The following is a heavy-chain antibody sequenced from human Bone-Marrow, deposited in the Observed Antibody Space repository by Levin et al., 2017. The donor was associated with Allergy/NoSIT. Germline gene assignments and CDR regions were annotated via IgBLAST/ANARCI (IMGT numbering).Heavy chain of an antibody. V-gene: IGHV3-23*01. J-gene: IGHJ5*02. D-gene: IGHD1-1*01. CDR1: GFSFRTYD. CDR2: INPNGDFT. Sequence: GESLKISCAASGFSFRTYDMSWVRQAPGRGLEWISAINPNGDFTFYIDSVQGRFTVSRDNSKNTLYLQMNSLRADDTAIYFCAKKMHNIWSEGNWFDLWGRGTQVTVAS. CDR3: AKKMHNIWSEGNWFDL.